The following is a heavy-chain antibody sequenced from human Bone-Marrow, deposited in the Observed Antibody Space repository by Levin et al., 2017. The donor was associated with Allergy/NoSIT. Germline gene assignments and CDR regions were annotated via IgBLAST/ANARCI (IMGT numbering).Heavy chain of an antibody. V-gene: IGHV3-53*01. D-gene: IGHD2-15*01. CDR1: GFTISDNY. Sequence: SCAASGFTISDNYVTWVRQAPGKGLESVSIIYSSATFYADSVQGRFTIFKDTFNNVVYLEMKTLRVDDTAIYYCASGRCDGGSCYPRYAMDVWGHGTTVVVSS. CDR3: ASGRCDGGSCYPRYAMDV. CDR2: IYSSAT. J-gene: IGHJ6*02.